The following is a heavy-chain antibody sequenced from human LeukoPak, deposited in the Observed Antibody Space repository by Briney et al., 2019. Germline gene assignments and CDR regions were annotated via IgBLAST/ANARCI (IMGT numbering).Heavy chain of an antibody. CDR3: ARFDYGGRNVDP. CDR2: IYYSGST. V-gene: IGHV4-59*01. Sequence: SETLSLTCTVSGGSISSYYWSWIRQPPGKGLEWIGYIYYSGSTNYNPSLKSRVTISVDTSKNQFSLKLSSVTAADTAVYYCARFDYGGRNVDPWGQGTLVTVSS. CDR1: GGSISSYY. D-gene: IGHD4-23*01. J-gene: IGHJ5*02.